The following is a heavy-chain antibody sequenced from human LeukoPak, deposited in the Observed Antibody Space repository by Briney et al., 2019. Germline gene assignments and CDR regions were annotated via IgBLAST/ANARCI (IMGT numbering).Heavy chain of an antibody. V-gene: IGHV3-48*01. D-gene: IGHD1-26*01. Sequence: GGSLRLSCAASGFTFSSYSMNWVRQAPGKGLEWVSYISSSSKTIYYADSVKGRFTISRDNAKNSLYLQMNSLRAEDTAAYYCARNPPRYFNWGQGTLVTVSS. CDR1: GFTFSSYS. CDR3: ARNPPRYFN. J-gene: IGHJ4*02. CDR2: ISSSSKTI.